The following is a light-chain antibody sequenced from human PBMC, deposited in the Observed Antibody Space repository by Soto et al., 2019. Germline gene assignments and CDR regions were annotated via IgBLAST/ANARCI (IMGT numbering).Light chain of an antibody. V-gene: IGLV1-40*01. CDR3: QSYDSSLSGSVV. Sequence: QSVLTQPPSVSGAPGQRVTISCTGSSSNIGAGYDVHWYQQLPGPAPKLLIFDNSNRPSGVPDRISGSRSGTSASLAITGLQAEDEADYYCQSYDSSLSGSVVFGGGTKLTVL. CDR2: DNS. CDR1: SSNIGAGYD. J-gene: IGLJ2*01.